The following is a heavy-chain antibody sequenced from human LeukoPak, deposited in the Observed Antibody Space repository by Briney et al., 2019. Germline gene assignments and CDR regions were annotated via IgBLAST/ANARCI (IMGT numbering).Heavy chain of an antibody. CDR1: GYTFTNYG. J-gene: IGHJ3*02. CDR2: ISAYNGNT. Sequence: ASVKVSCKASGYTFTNYGISWVRQAPGQGLEWMGWISAYNGNTNYAQKLQGRVTMTADTSTSTAYMELWSLRSDDTAVYYCARDYDYVWGSPGSAFDIWGQGTMVTVSS. D-gene: IGHD3-16*01. CDR3: ARDYDYVWGSPGSAFDI. V-gene: IGHV1-18*01.